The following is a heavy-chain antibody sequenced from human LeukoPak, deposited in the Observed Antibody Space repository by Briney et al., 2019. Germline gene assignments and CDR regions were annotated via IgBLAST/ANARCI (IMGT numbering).Heavy chain of an antibody. Sequence: GGSLRLSCAASGFTFSSYAMSWVRQAPGKGLEWVSAISGSGGSTYYADSVKGRFTISRDNSKNTLYLQMNSLRAEDTAVYYCAKSSITMVRGVIPAPFDYWGQGTLVTVSS. D-gene: IGHD3-10*01. J-gene: IGHJ4*02. CDR1: GFTFSSYA. V-gene: IGHV3-23*01. CDR3: AKSSITMVRGVIPAPFDY. CDR2: ISGSGGST.